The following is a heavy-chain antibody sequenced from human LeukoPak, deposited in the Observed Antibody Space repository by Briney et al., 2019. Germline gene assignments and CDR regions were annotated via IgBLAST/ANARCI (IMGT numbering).Heavy chain of an antibody. V-gene: IGHV3-7*01. CDR1: AFTFSNYW. J-gene: IGHJ4*02. Sequence: GGSLRLSCAASAFTFSNYWMSWVRQAPGKGLEWVANIKEDGSEINYVDSVKGRFTISRDNAKNSLYLQMNSLRVDDTAVYYCARDRGYSTFGYWGQGTLVTVSS. CDR2: IKEDGSEI. D-gene: IGHD4-23*01. CDR3: ARDRGYSTFGY.